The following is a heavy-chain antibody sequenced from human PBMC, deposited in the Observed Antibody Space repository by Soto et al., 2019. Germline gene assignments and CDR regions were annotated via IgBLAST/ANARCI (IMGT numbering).Heavy chain of an antibody. CDR1: GGTFSSYA. Sequence: ASVKVSCKASGGTFSSYAISWVRQAPGQGLEWMGEIIPIFGTANYAQKFQGRVTITADKSTSTAYMELSSLRSEDTAVYCCARVVAAGWFDPWGQGTLVTVSS. J-gene: IGHJ5*02. CDR2: IIPIFGTA. V-gene: IGHV1-69*06. D-gene: IGHD6-13*01. CDR3: ARVVAAGWFDP.